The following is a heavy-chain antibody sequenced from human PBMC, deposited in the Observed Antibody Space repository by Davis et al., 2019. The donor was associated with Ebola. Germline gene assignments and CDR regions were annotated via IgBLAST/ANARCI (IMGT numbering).Heavy chain of an antibody. V-gene: IGHV3-23*01. CDR1: GFVFRNYV. CDR3: AKDTSNIWFDI. CDR2: LGTSADT. Sequence: GGSLRLSCAASGFVFRNYVMSWVRQAPGKGLEWVSTLGTSADTYYADSVKGRFTISRDNSKNTLYLQMNGLRVEDTVIYYCAKDTSNIWFDIWGQGTNVTVSS. D-gene: IGHD1-26*01. J-gene: IGHJ3*02.